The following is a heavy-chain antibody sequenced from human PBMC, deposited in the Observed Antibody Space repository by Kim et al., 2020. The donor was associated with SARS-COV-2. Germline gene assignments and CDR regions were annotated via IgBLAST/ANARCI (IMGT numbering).Heavy chain of an antibody. J-gene: IGHJ4*02. V-gene: IGHV6-1*01. CDR2: YS. Sequence: YSSYAVSVKSRITINPDTSKSQFSLQLKSVTPEDTAVYYCARTDSGYIDYWGQGTLVTVSS. CDR3: ARTDSGYIDY. D-gene: IGHD6-19*01.